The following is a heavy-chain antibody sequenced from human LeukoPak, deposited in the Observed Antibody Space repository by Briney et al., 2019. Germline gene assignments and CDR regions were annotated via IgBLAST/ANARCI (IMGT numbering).Heavy chain of an antibody. CDR3: ARYCSSTSCYIPDAFDI. J-gene: IGHJ3*02. CDR2: IYHSGST. CDR1: GGSIGSGGYS. D-gene: IGHD2-2*02. Sequence: SETLSLTCAVSGGSIGSGGYSWSWIRQPPGKGLEWIGYIYHSGSTYYNPSLKSRVTISVDRSKNQFSLKLSSVTAADTAVYYCARYCSSTSCYIPDAFDIWGQGTMVTVSS. V-gene: IGHV4-30-2*01.